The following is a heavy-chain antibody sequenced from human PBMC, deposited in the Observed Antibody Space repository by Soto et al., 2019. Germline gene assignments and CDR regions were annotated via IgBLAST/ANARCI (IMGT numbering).Heavy chain of an antibody. CDR2: IYYSGNI. D-gene: IGHD6-13*01. V-gene: IGHV4-61*01. J-gene: IGHJ5*02. Sequence: QVQLQESGPGLVKPSETLSLTCTVSGDSVTSRSWYWTWVRQPPGKGLEWIGYIYYSGNINYNPSLKSRFTISVDTTTNQFSLKLTSVTAADTGIYYCARGNIAASGTKFDPWGQGILVTVSS. CDR1: GDSVTSRSWY. CDR3: ARGNIAASGTKFDP.